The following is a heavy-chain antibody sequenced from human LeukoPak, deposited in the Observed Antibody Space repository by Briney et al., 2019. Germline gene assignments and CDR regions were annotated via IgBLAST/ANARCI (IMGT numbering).Heavy chain of an antibody. V-gene: IGHV1-8*01. Sequence: GASVKVSCKASGYTFTSYDINWVRQATGQGLEWMGWMNPNSGNTGYAQKFQGRVTMTRNTSISTAYMELSSLRSEDTAVYYCARGGSVYYYDSSGSKAKEYFQHWGQGTLVTVSS. J-gene: IGHJ1*01. CDR1: GYTFTSYD. CDR2: MNPNSGNT. CDR3: ARGGSVYYYDSSGSKAKEYFQH. D-gene: IGHD3-22*01.